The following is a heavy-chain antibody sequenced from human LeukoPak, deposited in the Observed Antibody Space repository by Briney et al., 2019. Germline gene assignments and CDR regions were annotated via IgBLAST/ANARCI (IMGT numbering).Heavy chain of an antibody. CDR2: IYTDRSS. D-gene: IGHD6-19*01. Sequence: PSETLSLTCTVSGDSFSGYHWSWIRQSAEKGLEWIGIIYTDRSSNYNPSLKSRVPMSLDTSKRQFSLTLTSVPAADTAVYYCARTREYKQWPFDLWGQGTMVTVSS. V-gene: IGHV4-4*07. CDR1: GDSFSGYH. CDR3: ARTREYKQWPFDL. J-gene: IGHJ3*01.